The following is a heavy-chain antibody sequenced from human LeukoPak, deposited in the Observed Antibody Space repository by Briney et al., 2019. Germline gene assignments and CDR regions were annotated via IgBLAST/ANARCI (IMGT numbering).Heavy chain of an antibody. D-gene: IGHD2-2*01. CDR1: GYTFTSFG. Sequence: ASVKVSCKASGYTFTSFGISWVRQAPGQGLVWMGWISAYNGNTHLAQNLQGRVTMTTDTSTSTAYMELRGLRSDDTAVYYCARAPGYCSRTSCYWSDHWGQGTPVTVTS. V-gene: IGHV1-18*01. CDR2: ISAYNGNT. CDR3: ARAPGYCSRTSCYWSDH. J-gene: IGHJ4*02.